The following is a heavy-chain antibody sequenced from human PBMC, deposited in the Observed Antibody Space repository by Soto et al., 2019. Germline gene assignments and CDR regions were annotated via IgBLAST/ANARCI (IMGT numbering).Heavy chain of an antibody. J-gene: IGHJ4*02. V-gene: IGHV4-30-4*01. CDR2: IFYIGNA. CDR3: VRKTGTTFLGSFFDH. Sequence: VQLQETGPGLVKPSQTLSLTCTVSGVSITSGDNYWSWIRQPPGKGLEWIGYIFYIGNAYYNPSLQSRVIISVDTSRNQFSLRLTSVTAADTAVYYCVRKTGTTFLGSFFDHSGQGTLVIVSS. CDR1: GVSITSGDNY. D-gene: IGHD1-7*01.